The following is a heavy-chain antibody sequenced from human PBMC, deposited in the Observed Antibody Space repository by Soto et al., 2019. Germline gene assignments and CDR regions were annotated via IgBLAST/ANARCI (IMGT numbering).Heavy chain of an antibody. Sequence: GGSLRLSCAASGFTFDDYGMSWVRQAPGKGLEWVSGINWNGGSTGYADSVKGRFTISRDNAKNSLYLQMNSLRAEDTALYYCAREGGRYCSSTSCYYYYGMDVWGQGTTVTVSS. V-gene: IGHV3-20*04. D-gene: IGHD2-2*01. J-gene: IGHJ6*02. CDR1: GFTFDDYG. CDR2: INWNGGST. CDR3: AREGGRYCSSTSCYYYYGMDV.